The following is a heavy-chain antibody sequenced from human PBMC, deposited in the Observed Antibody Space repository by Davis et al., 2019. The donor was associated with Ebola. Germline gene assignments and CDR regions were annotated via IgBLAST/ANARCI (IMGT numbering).Heavy chain of an antibody. Sequence: GESLKISCAASGFTFSSYEMNWVRPAPGKGLEWVSYISSSGSTIYYADSVKGRFTISRDNAKNSLYLQMNSLRPEDTAVYYCARDLVTGTLYYYYGMDVWGQGTTVTVSS. V-gene: IGHV3-48*03. J-gene: IGHJ6*02. CDR3: ARDLVTGTLYYYYGMDV. D-gene: IGHD1-20*01. CDR1: GFTFSSYE. CDR2: ISSSGSTI.